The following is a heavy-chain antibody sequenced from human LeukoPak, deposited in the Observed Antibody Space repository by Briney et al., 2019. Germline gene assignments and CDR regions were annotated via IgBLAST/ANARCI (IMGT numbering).Heavy chain of an antibody. CDR1: GGSFNSYA. CDR2: IIPIFGTA. J-gene: IGHJ2*01. CDR3: ARSQPLAYFDL. V-gene: IGHV1-69*06. Sequence: SVKVSCKASGGSFNSYAISWVRQAPGQGLEWMGGIIPIFGTANYAQKFQGRVTITADKSTNTAFMELSSLRSEDTAVYYCARSQPLAYFDLWGRGTLVTVSS.